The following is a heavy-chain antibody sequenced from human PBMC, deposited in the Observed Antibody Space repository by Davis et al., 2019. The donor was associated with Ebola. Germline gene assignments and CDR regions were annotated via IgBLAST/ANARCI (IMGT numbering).Heavy chain of an antibody. J-gene: IGHJ4*02. V-gene: IGHV4-34*01. CDR3: ARGAWIQLWSRLDY. CDR2: INHSGST. Sequence: PSETLSLTCAVYGGSFSGYYWSWIRQPPGKGLEWIGEINHSGSTNYNPSLKSRVTISVDTSKNQFSLKLSSVTAADTAVYYCARGAWIQLWSRLDYWGQGTLVTVSS. D-gene: IGHD5-18*01. CDR1: GGSFSGYY.